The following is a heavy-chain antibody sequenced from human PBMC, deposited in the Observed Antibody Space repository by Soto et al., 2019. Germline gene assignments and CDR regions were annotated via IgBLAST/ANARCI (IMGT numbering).Heavy chain of an antibody. J-gene: IGHJ3*02. Sequence: EVQLVESGGGLVQPGGSLRLSCAASGFTFSSYEMNWVRQAPGKGLEWVSYISSSGSTIYYADSVKGRFTISRDNAKNSLYLQMNSLRAEDTAVYYCARDGYYDSSGYSPRAFDIWGQGTMVTVSS. CDR1: GFTFSSYE. D-gene: IGHD3-22*01. CDR2: ISSSGSTI. CDR3: ARDGYYDSSGYSPRAFDI. V-gene: IGHV3-48*03.